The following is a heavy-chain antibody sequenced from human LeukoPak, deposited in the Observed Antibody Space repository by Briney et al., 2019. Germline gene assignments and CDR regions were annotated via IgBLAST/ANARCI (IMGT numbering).Heavy chain of an antibody. CDR1: GGTFSSYA. Sequence: AASVTVSCKASGGTFSSYAISWVRHAPGQGLEWMGGIIPIFGTANYAQTFQGRVTITTDESTSTAYMELSSLRSEDTAVYYCARGAEMATTQRASLDYWGQGTLVTVSS. D-gene: IGHD5-24*01. CDR2: IIPIFGTA. J-gene: IGHJ4*02. CDR3: ARGAEMATTQRASLDY. V-gene: IGHV1-69*05.